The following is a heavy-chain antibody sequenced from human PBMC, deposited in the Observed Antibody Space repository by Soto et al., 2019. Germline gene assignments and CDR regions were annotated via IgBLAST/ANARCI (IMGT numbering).Heavy chain of an antibody. J-gene: IGHJ4*02. D-gene: IGHD6-13*01. Sequence: QVQLQESGPGLVKPSETLSLTCTVSSGSISSYYWSWIRQPPGKGLEWIGYIYYSGSTNYNPSLKSRVTISVDTSKNQFSLKLSSVTAADTAVYYCARWRAAAGRLDYWGQGTLVTVSS. CDR1: SGSISSYY. CDR3: ARWRAAAGRLDY. V-gene: IGHV4-59*01. CDR2: IYYSGST.